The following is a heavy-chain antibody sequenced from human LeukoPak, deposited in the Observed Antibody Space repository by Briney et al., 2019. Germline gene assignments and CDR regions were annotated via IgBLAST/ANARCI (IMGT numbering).Heavy chain of an antibody. CDR2: INHSGST. CDR3: ARGKTQCSSTSCPYFDY. CDR1: GGSFSGYY. D-gene: IGHD2-2*01. J-gene: IGHJ4*02. V-gene: IGHV4-34*01. Sequence: PSETLSLTCAVYGGSFSGYYWSWIRQPPGKGLEWIGEINHSGSTNYNPSLKSRVTISVDTSKNQFSLKLSSVTAADTAVYYCARGKTQCSSTSCPYFDYWGQGTLVTVSS.